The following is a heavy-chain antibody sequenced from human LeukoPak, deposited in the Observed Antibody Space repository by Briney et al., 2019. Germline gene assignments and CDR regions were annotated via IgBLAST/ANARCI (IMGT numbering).Heavy chain of an antibody. CDR2: ISWNSGSI. V-gene: IGHV3-9*01. J-gene: IGHJ4*02. Sequence: GGSRRLSCAGSGFIFNNYAMHWVRQPPGKGLEWVSGISWNSGSIDYADSVKGRFTISRDNAKNSLYLQMNSLRVEDTAFYYCAKDNRRHYTSGPNPDSLHWGQGALVTVSS. D-gene: IGHD6-19*01. CDR3: AKDNRRHYTSGPNPDSLH. CDR1: GFIFNNYA.